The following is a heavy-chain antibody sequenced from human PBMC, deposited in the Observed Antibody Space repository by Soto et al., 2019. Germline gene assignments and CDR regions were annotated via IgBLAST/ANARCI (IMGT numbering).Heavy chain of an antibody. J-gene: IGHJ5*02. CDR3: GRLRPNDYGEGNWFDP. CDR1: GGSISSYY. V-gene: IGHV4-59*01. Sequence: PSETLSLTCTVSGGSISSYYWSWIRQPPGKGLEWIGYIYYSGSTNYNPSLKSRVTISVDTSKNQFSLKLSSVTAADTAVYYCGRLRPNDYGEGNWFDPWGQGTLVTVSS. CDR2: IYYSGST. D-gene: IGHD4-17*01.